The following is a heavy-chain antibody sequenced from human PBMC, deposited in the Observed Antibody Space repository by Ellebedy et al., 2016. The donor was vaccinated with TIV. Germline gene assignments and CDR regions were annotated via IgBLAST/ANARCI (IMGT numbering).Heavy chain of an antibody. D-gene: IGHD4-23*01. CDR1: GFTFSTYT. J-gene: IGHJ4*02. CDR2: IVGGGST. Sequence: GESLKISCAASGFTFSTYTMHWVRQAPGKGLEWVSCIVGGGSTYYADSVKGRFTISRDNSKNTLYLQMSSLRAEDTAVYYCSFKGVATRVYWGQGTLVTVSS. V-gene: IGHV3-23*01. CDR3: SFKGVATRVY.